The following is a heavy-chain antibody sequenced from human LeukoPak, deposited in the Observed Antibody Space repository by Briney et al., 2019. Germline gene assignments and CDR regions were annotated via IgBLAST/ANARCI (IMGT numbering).Heavy chain of an antibody. D-gene: IGHD6-25*01. CDR2: ISYDGSNK. Sequence: GGSLRLSCAASGFTFSSYAMHWVRQAPGKGLGWVAVISYDGSNKYYADSVKGRFTISRDNSKNTLYLQMNSLRAEDTAVYYCARDSPMEQRSRTHFDYWGQGTLVTVSS. J-gene: IGHJ4*02. V-gene: IGHV3-30-3*01. CDR1: GFTFSSYA. CDR3: ARDSPMEQRSRTHFDY.